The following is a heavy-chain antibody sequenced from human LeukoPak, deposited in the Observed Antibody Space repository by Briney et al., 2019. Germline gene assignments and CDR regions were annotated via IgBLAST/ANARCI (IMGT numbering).Heavy chain of an antibody. D-gene: IGHD6-19*01. J-gene: IGHJ4*02. CDR3: AAAAVTGSLQF. CDR1: GYSVTELS. CDR2: FDPEDDET. Sequence: ASVTVSCKVSGYSVTELSMHWVRQAPGKGLEWVGTFDPEDDETIYAQEFQGRVTMTEDASTDAAYMELGSLNSEDTAIYYCAAAAVTGSLQFWGQGTLVTVAS. V-gene: IGHV1-24*01.